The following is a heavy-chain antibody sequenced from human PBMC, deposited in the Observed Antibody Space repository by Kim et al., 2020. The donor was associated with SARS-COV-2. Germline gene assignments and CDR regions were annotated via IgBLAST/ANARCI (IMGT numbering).Heavy chain of an antibody. CDR2: ISAYNVNT. D-gene: IGHD3-10*01. V-gene: IGHV1-18*04. CDR1: GYTFTSYG. CDR3: ARFLYYYGSGIPWDAFDI. Sequence: ASVKVSCKASGYTFTSYGISWVRQAPGQGLEWIGWISAYNVNTNYAQKIQGRVTMTTDTSTSTAYMELRSLRSDDTAVYYCARFLYYYGSGIPWDAFDIWGQGTMVTVSS. J-gene: IGHJ3*02.